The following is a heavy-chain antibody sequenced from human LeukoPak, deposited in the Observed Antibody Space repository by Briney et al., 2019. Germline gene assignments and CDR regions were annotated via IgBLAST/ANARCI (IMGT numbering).Heavy chain of an antibody. D-gene: IGHD1-26*01. V-gene: IGHV3-30*02. CDR2: IHYDGNNK. Sequence: PGGSLRLSCAASGFTFSSYGMHWVRQAPGKGLEWVAFIHYDGNNKYYADSVQGRFTISRDNSKNTLYLQMNSLRAEDTAVYYCARGGSYLSAFDIWGQGTMVTVSS. CDR1: GFTFSSYG. J-gene: IGHJ3*02. CDR3: ARGGSYLSAFDI.